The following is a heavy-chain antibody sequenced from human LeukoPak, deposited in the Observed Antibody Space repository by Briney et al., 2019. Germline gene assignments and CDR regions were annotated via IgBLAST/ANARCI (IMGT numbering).Heavy chain of an antibody. CDR1: GFTFSGYG. CDR3: ARDGEYCTSTSCYQDNSYYYNGMDV. D-gene: IGHD2-2*01. CDR2: ISYDGGNE. V-gene: IGHV3-30*19. Sequence: QPGGSLRLSCAASGFTFSGYGMHWVRQAPGKGLEWVTVISYDGGNEYYADSVKGRFTISRDNSKNTLYLQMNSLRAEDTAVYYCARDGEYCTSTSCYQDNSYYYNGMDVWGQGTTVTVSS. J-gene: IGHJ6*02.